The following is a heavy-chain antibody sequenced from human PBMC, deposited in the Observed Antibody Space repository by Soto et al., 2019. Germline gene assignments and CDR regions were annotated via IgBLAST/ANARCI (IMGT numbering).Heavy chain of an antibody. V-gene: IGHV4-39*01. CDR2: VYYSGSA. J-gene: IGHJ3*02. D-gene: IGHD2-15*01. CDR1: GGSISSDNHY. CDR3: ARLAVVAFAFDI. Sequence: SETLSLTCTVSGGSISSDNHYWGWVRQPPGKGLEWVGSVYYSGSASHNPSLKSRVTISVDTSKNQFSLKLSSVTAADTAVYYCARLAVVAFAFDIWGQGTLVTVSS.